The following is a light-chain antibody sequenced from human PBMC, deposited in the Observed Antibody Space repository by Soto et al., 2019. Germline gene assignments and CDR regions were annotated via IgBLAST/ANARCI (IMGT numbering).Light chain of an antibody. J-gene: IGLJ1*01. CDR2: QNN. V-gene: IGLV1-51*01. CDR3: GTWDFSLRGYV. CDR1: GSNIGSSY. Sequence: QSVLTQPPSVSAAPGQRVTISCYGSGSNIGSSYVSWYQQLPGSAPKVLIYQNNKRPSEIPDRFSGSKSGASATLDISGLQTGDEADYYRGTWDFSLRGYVFGAGTKLTVL.